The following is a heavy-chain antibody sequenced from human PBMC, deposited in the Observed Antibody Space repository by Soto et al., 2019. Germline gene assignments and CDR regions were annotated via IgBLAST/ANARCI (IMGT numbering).Heavy chain of an antibody. D-gene: IGHD3-22*01. CDR1: GFTFSSYW. V-gene: IGHV3-7*01. Sequence: EVQLVESGGGLVQPGGSLRLSCAASGFTFSSYWMSWVRQAPGKGLEWVANIKQDGSEKYYVDSVKGRFTISRDNAXNXRYLQMRSLSAEDTAVYYCARDQDDSSGYYPTLFDYWGQGTLVTVSS. CDR3: ARDQDDSSGYYPTLFDY. J-gene: IGHJ4*02. CDR2: IKQDGSEK.